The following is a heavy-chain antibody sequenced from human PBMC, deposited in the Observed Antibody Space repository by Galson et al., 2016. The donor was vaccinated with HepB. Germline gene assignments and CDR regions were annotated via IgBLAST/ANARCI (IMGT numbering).Heavy chain of an antibody. D-gene: IGHD4/OR15-4a*01. V-gene: IGHV1-18*01. CDR3: ARDWNDYSRTDCFDY. J-gene: IGHJ4*02. Sequence: SVKVSCKASSYTFASYGISWVRHAPGQGLEWLGWVSFSDGRTNYAQKYQDRVTMTTDTSTTNAYMELKSLRSEDTAVYYCARDWNDYSRTDCFDYWGRGTLVTVSS. CDR1: SYTFASYG. CDR2: VSFSDGRT.